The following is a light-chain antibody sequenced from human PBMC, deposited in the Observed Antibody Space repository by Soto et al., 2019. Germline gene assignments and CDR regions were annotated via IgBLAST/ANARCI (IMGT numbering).Light chain of an antibody. V-gene: IGKV3-11*01. J-gene: IGKJ4*01. CDR1: QSVSSY. CDR3: QQRSDWPPSLT. CDR2: AAS. Sequence: EIVLTQSPPTLSLSPGERATLSCRASQSVSSYLAWYQQKPGQAPRLLIYAASHRATGIPTRFSGSGSGTDFTLTISSLEPEDLGVYYCQQRSDWPPSLTFGGGTKVDIK.